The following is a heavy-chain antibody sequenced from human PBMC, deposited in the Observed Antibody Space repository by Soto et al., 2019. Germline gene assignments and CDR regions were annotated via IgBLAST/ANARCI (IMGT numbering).Heavy chain of an antibody. CDR2: IYSGDIT. Sequence: GGSLRLSCAASGFTVSSNYMSWVRQAPGKGLEWVSVIYSGDITYYADSVKGRFTISRDNSKNTLYLQMNSLRAEDTAMYYCARGYCSSTSCYAGAFDIWGQGTMVTVSS. CDR3: ARGYCSSTSCYAGAFDI. D-gene: IGHD2-2*01. V-gene: IGHV3-53*01. CDR1: GFTVSSNY. J-gene: IGHJ3*02.